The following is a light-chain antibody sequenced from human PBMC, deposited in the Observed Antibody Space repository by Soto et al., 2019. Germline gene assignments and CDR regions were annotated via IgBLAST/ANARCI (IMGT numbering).Light chain of an antibody. V-gene: IGLV1-51*01. J-gene: IGLJ2*01. CDR3: GTWDSSLSAGV. CDR2: DNN. CDR1: SSNIGNNY. Sequence: QSVLTQPPSVSAAPGQKVTISCSGSSSNIGNNYVSWYQQLPGTAPKLLIYDNNERPSGIPDRFSGSKSGTSATLGITGLQTGDEADYYCGTWDSSLSAGVFGGGTKRTVL.